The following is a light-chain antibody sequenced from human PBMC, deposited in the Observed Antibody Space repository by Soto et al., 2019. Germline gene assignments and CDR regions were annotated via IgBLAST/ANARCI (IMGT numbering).Light chain of an antibody. CDR3: QQYGSSPI. CDR1: QGVSSY. V-gene: IGKV3-11*01. J-gene: IGKJ4*01. Sequence: EIVLTQSPATLSLSPGERATLSCRASQGVSSYLAWYQQKPGQAPRLLIYDASNRATGIPARFSGSGSGTDFTLTISSLEPEDFAVYYCQQYGSSPIFGGGTKVDIK. CDR2: DAS.